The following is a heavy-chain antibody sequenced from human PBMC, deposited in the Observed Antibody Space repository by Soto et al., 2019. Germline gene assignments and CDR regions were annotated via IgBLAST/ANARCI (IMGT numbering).Heavy chain of an antibody. J-gene: IGHJ4*02. V-gene: IGHV1-69*06. D-gene: IGHD3-10*01. CDR1: GGTFSSYA. CDR2: IIPIFGTA. Sequence: SVKVSCKASGGTFSSYAISWVRQAPGQGLEWMGGIIPIFGTANYAQKFKGRVTITADKSTSTDYMELSSLRSEDTAVYYCARDVRSSGSYYNRFDYWGQGTLVTVSS. CDR3: ARDVRSSGSYYNRFDY.